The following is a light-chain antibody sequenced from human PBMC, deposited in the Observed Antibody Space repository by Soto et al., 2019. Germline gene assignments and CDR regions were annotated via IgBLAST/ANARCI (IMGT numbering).Light chain of an antibody. CDR2: DAS. CDR1: QSVSSY. J-gene: IGKJ4*01. Sequence: EIVLTQSPATLSLSPGEIATLSCRASQSVSSYLAWYQQKPGQAPRLLISDASNRATDIPARFSGSGSGTDFTLTISSLEPEDLAVYYCQQRSNWSLSFGGGTKVEIK. CDR3: QQRSNWSLS. V-gene: IGKV3-11*01.